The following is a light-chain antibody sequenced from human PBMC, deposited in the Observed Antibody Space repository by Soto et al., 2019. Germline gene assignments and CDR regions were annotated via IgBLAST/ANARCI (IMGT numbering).Light chain of an antibody. CDR1: SSNIGAGYD. Sequence: QSALTQPPSVSGAPVQRVTISCTGSSSNIGAGYDVHWYQQLPGTAPKLLIYGNSNRPSGVPDRFSGSKSGTSASLAITGLQAEDEADYYCQSYDSSMSAPYVFGTGTKVTVL. V-gene: IGLV1-40*01. CDR2: GNS. J-gene: IGLJ1*01. CDR3: QSYDSSMSAPYV.